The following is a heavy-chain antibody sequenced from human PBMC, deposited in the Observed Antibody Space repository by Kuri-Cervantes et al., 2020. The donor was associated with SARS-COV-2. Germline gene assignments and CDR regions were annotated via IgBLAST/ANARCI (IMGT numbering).Heavy chain of an antibody. D-gene: IGHD5-12*01. Sequence: ASVKVSCKASGYTFTSYAMHWVRQAPGQRLEWMGWINAGNGNTKYSQKFQGRVTITRDTSASTACMELSSLRSEDTAVYYCARERILPRRAFGYEFDYWGQGTLVTVSS. CDR2: INAGNGNT. J-gene: IGHJ4*02. CDR1: GYTFTSYA. V-gene: IGHV1-3*01. CDR3: ARERILPRRAFGYEFDY.